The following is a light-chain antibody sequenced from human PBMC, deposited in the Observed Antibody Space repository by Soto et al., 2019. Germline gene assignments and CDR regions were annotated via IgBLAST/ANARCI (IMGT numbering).Light chain of an antibody. CDR3: QQYDYLPYT. Sequence: EIVMTQSPATLSVSPGERATLSCRASQSVSSNLAWYQQKPGQAPRLLIYGASTRATGIPARFSGSGSGTEFTLTISSLQSEDTATYYCQQYDYLPYTFGQGTKLEIK. J-gene: IGKJ2*01. CDR1: QSVSSN. V-gene: IGKV3-15*01. CDR2: GAS.